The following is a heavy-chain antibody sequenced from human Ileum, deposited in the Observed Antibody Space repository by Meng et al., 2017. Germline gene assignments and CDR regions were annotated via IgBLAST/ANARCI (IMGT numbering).Heavy chain of an antibody. V-gene: IGHV4-34*01. J-gene: IGHJ4*02. Sequence: GTREEVGAGMLKRSETLALTCGVYGGSFSGSYGSGIGQPPGKGLEWIGEINHSVSTNYNPSLKSRVTISVDTSKNQFSLKLSSVTAADTAVYYCARGWYYDYVWGSYRDHMFDYWGQGTLVTVSS. CDR3: ARGWYYDYVWGSYRDHMFDY. D-gene: IGHD3-16*02. CDR2: INHSVST. CDR1: GGSFSGSY.